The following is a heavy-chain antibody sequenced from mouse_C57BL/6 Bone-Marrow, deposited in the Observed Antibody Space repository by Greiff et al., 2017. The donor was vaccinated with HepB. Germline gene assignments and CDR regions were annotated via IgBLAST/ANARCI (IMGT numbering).Heavy chain of an antibody. CDR3: VRHEVDYYGSSRYWYFDV. V-gene: IGHV10-1*01. J-gene: IGHJ1*03. CDR1: GVSFNTYA. CDR2: IRSKSNNYAT. Sequence: GVSFNTYAMNWVRQAPGKGLEWVARIRSKSNNYATYYADSVKDRFTISRDDSESMLYLQMNNLKTEDTAMYYCVRHEVDYYGSSRYWYFDVWGTGTTVTVSS. D-gene: IGHD1-1*01.